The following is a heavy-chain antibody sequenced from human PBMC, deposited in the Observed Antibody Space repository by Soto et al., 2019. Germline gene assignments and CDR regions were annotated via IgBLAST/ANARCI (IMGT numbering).Heavy chain of an antibody. V-gene: IGHV6-1*01. CDR3: ARAASHTGSSSWYEAPSTAHDY. Sequence: SQTLSLTCAISGDSVSSNSAAWNWIRQSPSRGLEWLGRTYYRSKWYNDYAVSVKSRITINPDTSKNQFSLQLNSVTPEDTAVYYCARAASHTGSSSWYEAPSTAHDYWGQGTPVTVSS. CDR1: GDSVSSNSAA. CDR2: TYYRSKWYN. J-gene: IGHJ4*02. D-gene: IGHD6-13*01.